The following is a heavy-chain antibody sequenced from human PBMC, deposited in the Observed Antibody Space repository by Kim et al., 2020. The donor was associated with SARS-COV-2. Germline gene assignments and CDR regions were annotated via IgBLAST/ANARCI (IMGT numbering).Heavy chain of an antibody. CDR2: IKKDASEK. Sequence: GGSLRLSCAASGFSYNSYWMSWVRQAPGKGLEWVANIKKDASEKHYADSVKGRFTISRDNAKTSLYLQMNSLRAEDTAVYYCARLMGGASDHYGEYFHHWGLGTLVIVSS. CDR3: ARLMGGASDHYGEYFHH. D-gene: IGHD3-22*01. J-gene: IGHJ1*01. CDR1: GFSYNSYW. V-gene: IGHV3-7*01.